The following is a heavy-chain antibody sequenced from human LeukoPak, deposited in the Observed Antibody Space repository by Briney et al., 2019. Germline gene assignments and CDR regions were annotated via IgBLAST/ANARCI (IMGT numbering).Heavy chain of an antibody. Sequence: GGSLRLSCVASGFTFKNYGMHWVRQAPGKGLEWVALIGYDGNKTFYADSVKGRFTTSRDNSKNTLYLQMSGLRVDDTAVYHCANTPFQAWGQGTLVTVSS. V-gene: IGHV3-30*02. J-gene: IGHJ5*02. CDR1: GFTFKNYG. CDR3: ANTPFQA. CDR2: IGYDGNKT.